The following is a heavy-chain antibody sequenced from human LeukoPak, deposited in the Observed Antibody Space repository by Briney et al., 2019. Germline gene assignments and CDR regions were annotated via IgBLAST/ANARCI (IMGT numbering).Heavy chain of an antibody. J-gene: IGHJ4*02. CDR1: GYTFNSYG. D-gene: IGHD1-26*01. V-gene: IGHV3-33*01. Sequence: PGGSLRLSCAASGYTFNSYGLQWIRQAPGKGLEWLADIWCDGSKKYYADSVKGRFTISRDDSKSTLYLQMNSLRAEDTAVYYCARDKWEGRSKLLDCWGQGTLVTVSS. CDR2: IWCDGSKK. CDR3: ARDKWEGRSKLLDC.